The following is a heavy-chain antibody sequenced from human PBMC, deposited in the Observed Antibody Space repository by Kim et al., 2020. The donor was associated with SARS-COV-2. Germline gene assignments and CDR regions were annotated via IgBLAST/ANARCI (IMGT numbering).Heavy chain of an antibody. V-gene: IGHV4-31*02. Sequence: GSTHYNPALKSRVTISGDTSKNQVSLKLSSVTAADTAVYYCAREWQGWFDPWGQGTLVTVSS. CDR3: AREWQGWFDP. J-gene: IGHJ5*02. CDR2: GST.